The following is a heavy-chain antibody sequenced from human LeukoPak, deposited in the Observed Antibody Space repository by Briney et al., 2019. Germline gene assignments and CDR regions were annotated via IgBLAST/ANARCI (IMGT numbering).Heavy chain of an antibody. Sequence: SETLSLTCTVSGGSISTSNYYWGWIRQPPGKGLEWIGSIYHSGSTYYNPSLKSRVIISVDTSRNQFSLKLSSVTAADTAVYYCARDPGVTPQYYFDYWGQGTLVTVSS. D-gene: IGHD3-10*01. CDR2: IYHSGST. CDR3: ARDPGVTPQYYFDY. J-gene: IGHJ4*02. V-gene: IGHV4-39*07. CDR1: GGSISTSNYY.